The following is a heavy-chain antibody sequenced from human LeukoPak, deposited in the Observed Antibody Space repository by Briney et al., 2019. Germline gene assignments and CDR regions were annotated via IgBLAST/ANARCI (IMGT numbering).Heavy chain of an antibody. V-gene: IGHV3-11*06. Sequence: GGSLRLSCAASGFTFSDYYMSWIRQAPGKGLEWVSYISSSSSYTNYADSVKGRFTISRDNAKNSLYLQMNSLRAEDTAVYYCTRVGYSSSWYSSNTYWYFDLWGRGTLVTVSS. D-gene: IGHD6-13*01. J-gene: IGHJ2*01. CDR3: TRVGYSSSWYSSNTYWYFDL. CDR2: ISSSSSYT. CDR1: GFTFSDYY.